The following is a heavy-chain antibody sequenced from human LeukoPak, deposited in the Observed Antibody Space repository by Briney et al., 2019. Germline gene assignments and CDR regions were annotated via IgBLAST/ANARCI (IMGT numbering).Heavy chain of an antibody. CDR2: IYTSGSI. CDR3: ARNLIPEQLVLNF. CDR1: GGSISSYY. D-gene: IGHD6-13*01. Sequence: SETLSLTCTVSGGSISSYYWSWIRQPAGKGLEWIGRIYTSGSINYNPSLKSRVTMSVDTSKNQFSLNLRSVTPEDTAVYYCARNLIPEQLVLNFWGQGTLVTVSS. J-gene: IGHJ4*02. V-gene: IGHV4-4*07.